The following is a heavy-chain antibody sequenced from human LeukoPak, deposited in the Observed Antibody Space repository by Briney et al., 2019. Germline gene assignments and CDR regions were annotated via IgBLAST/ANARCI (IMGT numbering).Heavy chain of an antibody. D-gene: IGHD3-10*01. CDR2: INHKGAT. CDR3: ARGPHFYGSGSYEYSYYYYYYGMDV. Sequence: SETLSLTCAVYGGPFSGYYWTWVRQPPGKGLEWIGEINHKGATNYNPSLKSRGAISLDTSKNHFSLKLSSVTAADTAVYYCARGPHFYGSGSYEYSYYYYYYGMDVWGKGTAVTVSS. J-gene: IGHJ6*04. V-gene: IGHV4-34*01. CDR1: GGPFSGYY.